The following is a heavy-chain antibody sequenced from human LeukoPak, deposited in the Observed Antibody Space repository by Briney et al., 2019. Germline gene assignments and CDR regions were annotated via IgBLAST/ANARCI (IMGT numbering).Heavy chain of an antibody. CDR1: GGSFSGYY. V-gene: IGHV4-34*01. CDR2: IYYSGST. CDR3: ARRNIYYGSGINWFDP. D-gene: IGHD3-10*01. J-gene: IGHJ5*02. Sequence: SETLSLTCAVYGGSFSGYYWSWIRQPPGKGLEWIGSIYYSGSTYYNPSLKSRVTISVDTSKNQFSLKLSSVTAADTAVYYCARRNIYYGSGINWFDPWGQGTLVTVSS.